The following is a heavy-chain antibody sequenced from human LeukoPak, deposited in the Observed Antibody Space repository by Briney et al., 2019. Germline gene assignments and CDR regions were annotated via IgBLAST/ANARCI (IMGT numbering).Heavy chain of an antibody. J-gene: IGHJ4*02. CDR2: IWYDGSNK. D-gene: IGHD3-10*01. Sequence: GRSLRLSCAASGFTFSNYGIHWVRQAPGKGLEWVAVIWYDGSNKYYADSVKGRFTISRDNSKNTLFLQMNSLRAEDTAVYYCARGYGSGAGYFDYWGQGTLVTVSS. V-gene: IGHV3-33*01. CDR1: GFTFSNYG. CDR3: ARGYGSGAGYFDY.